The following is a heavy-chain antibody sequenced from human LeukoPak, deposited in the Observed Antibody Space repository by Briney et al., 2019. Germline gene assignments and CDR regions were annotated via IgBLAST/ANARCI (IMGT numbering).Heavy chain of an antibody. Sequence: GGSLRLYCAASGCTFSSYEMNWVRQAPGMGLEWVSYSSSSGSTIYYADSVKGRFTISRDNAKNSLYLQMNSLRAEDTAVYYCAELGITMIGGVWGKGTTVTISS. CDR3: AELGITMIGGV. D-gene: IGHD3-10*02. J-gene: IGHJ6*04. V-gene: IGHV3-48*03. CDR2: SSSSGSTI. CDR1: GCTFSSYE.